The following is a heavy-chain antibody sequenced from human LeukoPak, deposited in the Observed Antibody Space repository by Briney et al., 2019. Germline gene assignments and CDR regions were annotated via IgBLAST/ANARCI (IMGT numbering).Heavy chain of an antibody. V-gene: IGHV4-30-4*01. CDR1: GGSISSGDYY. Sequence: SETLSLTCAVSGGSISSGDYYWSWIRQPPGKGLEWIGYIYYSGSTYYNPSLKSRVTISVDTSKNQFSLKLSSVTAADTAVYYCARVVGDGYNYGDYWGQGTLVTASS. J-gene: IGHJ4*02. CDR2: IYYSGST. CDR3: ARVVGDGYNYGDY. D-gene: IGHD5-24*01.